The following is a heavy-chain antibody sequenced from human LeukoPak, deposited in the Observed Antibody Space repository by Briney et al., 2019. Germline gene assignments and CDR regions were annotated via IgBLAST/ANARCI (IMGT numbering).Heavy chain of an antibody. D-gene: IGHD3-3*01. CDR3: ARQGVRITIFGVAPNWFDP. Sequence: SETLSLTCTVSGGSISSYYWSWIRQPPGKGLEWIGYIYYSGSTNYNPSLKSRATISVDTSKNQFSLKLSSVTAADTAVYYCARQGVRITIFGVAPNWFDPWGQGTLVTVSS. CDR2: IYYSGST. CDR1: GGSISSYY. J-gene: IGHJ5*02. V-gene: IGHV4-59*08.